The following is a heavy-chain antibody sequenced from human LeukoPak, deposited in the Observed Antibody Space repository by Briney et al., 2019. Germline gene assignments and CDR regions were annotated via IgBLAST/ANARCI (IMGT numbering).Heavy chain of an antibody. V-gene: IGHV4-30-2*01. J-gene: IGHJ3*02. Sequence: SQTLSLTCTVSGGSISSGGYYWSWIRQPPGKGLEWIGYIYHSGSTNYNPSLKSRVTISVDTSKNQFSLKLSSVTAADTAVYYCARGRSGLDAFDIWGQGTMVTVSS. CDR3: ARGRSGLDAFDI. D-gene: IGHD6-25*01. CDR2: IYHSGST. CDR1: GGSISSGGYY.